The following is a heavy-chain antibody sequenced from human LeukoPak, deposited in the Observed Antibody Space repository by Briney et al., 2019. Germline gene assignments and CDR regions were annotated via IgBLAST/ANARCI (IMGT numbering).Heavy chain of an antibody. J-gene: IGHJ5*02. CDR2: IYYTET. CDR3: ARDRGYYGSGRSDWFDP. D-gene: IGHD3-10*01. V-gene: IGHV4-59*02. CDR1: GGSVSDYY. Sequence: SETLSLTCTVSGGSVSDYYWSWIRQSPGKGLEWIGYIYYTETSYNPSLKSRVTISADTSKNQFSLKLSSVTAADTAVYYCARDRGYYGSGRSDWFDPWGQGTLVTVSS.